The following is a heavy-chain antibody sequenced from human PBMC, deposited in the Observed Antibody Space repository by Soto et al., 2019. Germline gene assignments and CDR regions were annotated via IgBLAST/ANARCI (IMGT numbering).Heavy chain of an antibody. D-gene: IGHD2-15*01. CDR2: INAYNGNT. Sequence: ASVKVSCKASGYTFTSYGISWVRQAPGQGLEWMGWINAYNGNTNYAQKLQGRVTMTTDTSTSTAYMELRSLRSDDTAVYYCARVILLVGAPDYWGQGTLVTVSS. CDR3: ARVILLVGAPDY. V-gene: IGHV1-18*01. J-gene: IGHJ4*02. CDR1: GYTFTSYG.